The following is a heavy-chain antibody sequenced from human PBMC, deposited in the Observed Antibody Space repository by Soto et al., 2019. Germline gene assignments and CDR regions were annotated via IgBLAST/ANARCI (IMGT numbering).Heavy chain of an antibody. Sequence: PGGSLRLSCAASGFTFSSYAMSWVRQAPGKGLEWVSAISGSGGSTYYADSVKGRFTISRDNSKNTLYLQMNSLRAEDTAVCYCAKGSLYYDFWSGLFDYWGQGTLVTVSS. D-gene: IGHD3-3*01. J-gene: IGHJ4*02. CDR3: AKGSLYYDFWSGLFDY. V-gene: IGHV3-23*01. CDR2: ISGSGGST. CDR1: GFTFSSYA.